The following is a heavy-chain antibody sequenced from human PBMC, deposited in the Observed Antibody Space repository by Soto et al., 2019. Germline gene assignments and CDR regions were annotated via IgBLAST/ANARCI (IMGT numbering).Heavy chain of an antibody. CDR3: ARAASWGYDSSGYYPTRVWYWYFDL. J-gene: IGHJ2*01. Sequence: QVQLQESGPGLVKPSQTLSLTCTVSGGSISSGDYYWSWIRQPPGKGLEWIGYIYYSGSTYYNQSLKSRVTISVDTSKIQFSLKLSSVTAADTAVYYCARAASWGYDSSGYYPTRVWYWYFDLWGRGTLVTVSS. CDR2: IYYSGST. V-gene: IGHV4-30-4*01. CDR1: GGSISSGDYY. D-gene: IGHD3-22*01.